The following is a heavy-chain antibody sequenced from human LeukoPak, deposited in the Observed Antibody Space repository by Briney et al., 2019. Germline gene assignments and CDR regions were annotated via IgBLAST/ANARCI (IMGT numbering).Heavy chain of an antibody. J-gene: IGHJ4*02. CDR2: IWYDGSNK. D-gene: IGHD2-15*01. CDR3: AKSRRAASFDY. Sequence: GGSLRLSCAASGFTFSYYGMHWVRQAPGKGLEWVAVIWYDGSNKYSADSVKGRFTISRDNSKNTLYLQMNSLRAEDTAVYYCAKSRRAASFDYWGQGTLVTVSS. V-gene: IGHV3-33*06. CDR1: GFTFSYYG.